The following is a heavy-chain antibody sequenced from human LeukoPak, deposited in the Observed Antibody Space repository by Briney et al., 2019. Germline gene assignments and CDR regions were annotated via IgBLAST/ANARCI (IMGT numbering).Heavy chain of an antibody. CDR2: ISWNSGSI. CDR1: GFTFDDYA. D-gene: IGHD6-13*01. V-gene: IGHV3-9*01. CDR3: ARGPISAAGDY. Sequence: GRSLRLSCAASGFTFDDYAMHWVRQAPGKGLEWVSGISWNSGSIGYADSVKGRFTISRDNAKNSLYLQMNSLRAEDTAVYYCARGPISAAGDYWGQGTLVTVSS. J-gene: IGHJ4*02.